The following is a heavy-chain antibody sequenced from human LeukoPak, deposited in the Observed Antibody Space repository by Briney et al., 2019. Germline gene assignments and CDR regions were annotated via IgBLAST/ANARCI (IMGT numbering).Heavy chain of an antibody. CDR3: ARGRPYSSGWDGFDP. CDR1: GGSISSGGYY. V-gene: IGHV4-31*03. Sequence: PSETLSLTCTVSGGSISSGGYYWSWIRQHPGKGLEWIGYIYYSGSTYCNPSLKSRVTISVDTSKNQFSLKLSSVTAADTAVYYCARGRPYSSGWDGFDPWGQGTLVTVSS. CDR2: IYYSGST. D-gene: IGHD6-19*01. J-gene: IGHJ5*02.